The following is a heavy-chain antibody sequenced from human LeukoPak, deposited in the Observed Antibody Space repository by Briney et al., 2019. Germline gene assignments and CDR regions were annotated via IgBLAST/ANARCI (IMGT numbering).Heavy chain of an antibody. Sequence: GGSLRLSCAASGFTYSDYYMSWIRQAPGKGLEWVSYISSSGSTIYYADSVKGRFTISRDNAKNSLYLQMNSLRAEDTAVYYCARRRDSGSLQHFDYWGQGTLVTVSS. CDR2: ISSSGSTI. J-gene: IGHJ4*02. V-gene: IGHV3-11*01. D-gene: IGHD1-26*01. CDR3: ARRRDSGSLQHFDY. CDR1: GFTYSDYY.